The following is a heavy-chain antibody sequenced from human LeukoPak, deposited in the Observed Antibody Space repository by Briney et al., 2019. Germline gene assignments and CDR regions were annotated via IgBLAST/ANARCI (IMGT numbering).Heavy chain of an antibody. CDR2: IYTSGST. CDR1: GGSISSYY. J-gene: IGHJ6*02. Sequence: SETLSLTCTVSGGSISSYYWSWIRQPAGKGLEWIGRIYTSGSTNYNPSLKSRVTMSVDTSKNQFSLKLSSVTAADTAVYSCARDPRYCSSTSCYVYGMDVWGQGTTVTVSS. D-gene: IGHD2-2*01. V-gene: IGHV4-4*07. CDR3: ARDPRYCSSTSCYVYGMDV.